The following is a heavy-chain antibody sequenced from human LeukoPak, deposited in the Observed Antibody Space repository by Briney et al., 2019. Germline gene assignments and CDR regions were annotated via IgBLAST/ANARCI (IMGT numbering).Heavy chain of an antibody. CDR1: GFTFSSDA. D-gene: IGHD2-8*01. J-gene: IGHJ4*02. Sequence: ETGGSLRLSCAASGFTFSSDAMHWVRQAPGKGLEWVAVTSYDGSNKYYADSVKGRFTISRDNSKNTLYLQMNSLRAEDTAVYYCARDERSYCTNPMDWGQGTLVTVSS. CDR3: ARDERSYCTNPMD. V-gene: IGHV3-30*04. CDR2: TSYDGSNK.